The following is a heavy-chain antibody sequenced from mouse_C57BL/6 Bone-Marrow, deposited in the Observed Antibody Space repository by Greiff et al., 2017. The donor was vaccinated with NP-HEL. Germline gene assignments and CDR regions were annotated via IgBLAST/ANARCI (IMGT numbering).Heavy chain of an antibody. V-gene: IGHV1-81*01. J-gene: IGHJ3*01. D-gene: IGHD2-1*01. Sequence: VKLMESGAELARPGASVKLSCKASGYTFTSYGISWVKQRPGQGLEWIGEIYPRSGNTYYNEKFKGKATLTADKSSSTAYMELRSLTSEDSAVYFCARSGVTLAWFAYWGQGTLVTVSA. CDR2: IYPRSGNT. CDR3: ARSGVTLAWFAY. CDR1: GYTFTSYG.